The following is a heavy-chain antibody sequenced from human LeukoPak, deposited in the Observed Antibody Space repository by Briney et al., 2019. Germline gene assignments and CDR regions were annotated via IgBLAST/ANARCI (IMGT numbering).Heavy chain of an antibody. CDR2: IYPGDSDT. CDR1: GYSFNNYW. D-gene: IGHD5-12*01. J-gene: IGHJ4*02. V-gene: IGHV5-51*01. CDR3: ALRGAYDDRFDY. Sequence: GGSLKISCRGSGYSFNNYWIAWVRQMPGKGLEWMGIIYPGDSDTRYNPSFQGQVTISADKSISIAYLQWSSLKASDTAMYYCALRGAYDDRFDYWGQGTLVTVSS.